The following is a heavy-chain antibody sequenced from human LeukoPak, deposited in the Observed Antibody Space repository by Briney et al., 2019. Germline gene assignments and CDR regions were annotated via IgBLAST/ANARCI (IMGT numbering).Heavy chain of an antibody. CDR2: ISWNSGSI. CDR3: ARVGNYFLYYYYYYMDV. CDR1: GFTFDDYA. V-gene: IGHV3-9*01. D-gene: IGHD1-7*01. Sequence: PGGSLRLSCAASGFTFDDYAMHWVRQAPGKGLEWVSGISWNSGSIGYADSVKGRFTISRDNAKNTLYLQMNSLRAEDTAVYYCARVGNYFLYYYYYYMDVWGKGTTVTVSS. J-gene: IGHJ6*03.